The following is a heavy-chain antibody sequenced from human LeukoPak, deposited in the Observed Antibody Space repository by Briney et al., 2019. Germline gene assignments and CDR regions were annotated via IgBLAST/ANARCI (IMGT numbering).Heavy chain of an antibody. CDR3: AKAGYDFWSGYFTAYWFDP. Sequence: GGSLRLSCAASGLTFSSYAMSWVRQAPGKGLERVSAISGSGGSTYYADSVKGRFTISRDDSKNTLYLQMNSLRAEDTAVYYCAKAGYDFWSGYFTAYWFDPWGQGTLVTVSS. D-gene: IGHD3-3*01. J-gene: IGHJ5*02. CDR1: GLTFSSYA. V-gene: IGHV3-23*01. CDR2: ISGSGGST.